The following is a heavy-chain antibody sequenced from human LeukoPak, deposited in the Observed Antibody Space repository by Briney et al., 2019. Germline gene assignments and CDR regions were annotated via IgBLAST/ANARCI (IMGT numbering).Heavy chain of an antibody. CDR3: ARDWASIAAAASRYYYYYYYMDV. D-gene: IGHD6-13*01. J-gene: IGHJ6*03. CDR1: EFTFSSYA. CDR2: ISYDGSNK. Sequence: GGSLRLSCAASEFTFSSYAMHWVRQAPGKGLEWVAVISYDGSNKYYADSVKGRFTISRDNSKNTLYLQMNSLRAEDTAVYYCARDWASIAAAASRYYYYYYYMDVRGRGTTVTVSS. V-gene: IGHV3-30*04.